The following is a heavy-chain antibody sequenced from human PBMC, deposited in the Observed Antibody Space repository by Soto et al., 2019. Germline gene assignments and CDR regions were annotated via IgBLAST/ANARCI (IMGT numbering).Heavy chain of an antibody. J-gene: IGHJ4*02. V-gene: IGHV2-5*02. CDR3: AHIVDTGSVENY. CDR1: GFSLSTSGVG. D-gene: IGHD5-18*01. Sequence: QITLKESGPTLVKPTQTLTLTCTFSGFSLSTSGVGVGWIRQPPGKALEWLALIYWDDDKRYSPSLKSRLTIXKXTSKNQVVLTMTNMDPVDTATYYCAHIVDTGSVENYWGQGTLVTVSS. CDR2: IYWDDDK.